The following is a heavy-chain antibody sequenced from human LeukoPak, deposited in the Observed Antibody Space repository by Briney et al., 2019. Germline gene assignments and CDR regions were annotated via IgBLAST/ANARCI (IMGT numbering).Heavy chain of an antibody. D-gene: IGHD2-21*01. CDR3: ARESCDT. J-gene: IGHJ4*02. V-gene: IGHV3-64*01. Sequence: PGGSLRLSCAASGFTFSSYAMRWVRQAPGKGLEYVSAISSNGGSTYYANSVKGRFTISRDNSKNTLYLQMGSLRAEDMAVYYCARESCDTWGQGTLVTVSS. CDR1: GFTFSSYA. CDR2: ISSNGGST.